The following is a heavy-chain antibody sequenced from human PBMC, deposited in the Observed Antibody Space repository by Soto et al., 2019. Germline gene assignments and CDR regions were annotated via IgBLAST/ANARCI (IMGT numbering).Heavy chain of an antibody. D-gene: IGHD2-15*01. CDR3: ARGDRGKRYCSGGRCSYYFDY. CDR1: GGSFSGYY. CDR2: INHSGST. J-gene: IGHJ4*02. Sequence: QVQLQQWGAGLLKPSETLSLTCAVYGGSFSGYYWSWIRQPPGKGLEWIGEINHSGSTNYNPSLKSRVTISVDTSKNQFSLKLSSVTAADTAVYYCARGDRGKRYCSGGRCSYYFDYWGQGTLVTVSS. V-gene: IGHV4-34*01.